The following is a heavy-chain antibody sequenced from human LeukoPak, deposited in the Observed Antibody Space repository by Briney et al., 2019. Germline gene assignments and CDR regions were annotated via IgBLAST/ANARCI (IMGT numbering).Heavy chain of an antibody. CDR1: GFIFNSYS. V-gene: IGHV3-21*01. Sequence: KAGGSLRLSCAASGFIFNSYSMNWVRQAPGKGLEWVSSISSSSSYIYYADSVKGRFTISRDNAKNSLYLQMNSLRAEDTAVYYCAAHGLRNDYWGQGTLVTISS. J-gene: IGHJ4*02. CDR3: AAHGLRNDY. CDR2: ISSSSSYI. D-gene: IGHD4-17*01.